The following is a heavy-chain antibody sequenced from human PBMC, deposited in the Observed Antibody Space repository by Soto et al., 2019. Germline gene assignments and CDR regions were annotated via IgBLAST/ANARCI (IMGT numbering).Heavy chain of an antibody. CDR2: INSEGSSA. J-gene: IGHJ4*02. D-gene: IGHD2-2*01. CDR3: ATAVPFDY. Sequence: EVQLVESGGGLVQPGGSLGLSYAASGFPFSSYWMRWVRQAPGKGLVWVSRINSEGSSAYYAESVKGRFTISRDNDKNTLYLQMNSLRAEDTAVYYCATAVPFDYWGQGTLVTVSS. CDR1: GFPFSSYW. V-gene: IGHV3-74*01.